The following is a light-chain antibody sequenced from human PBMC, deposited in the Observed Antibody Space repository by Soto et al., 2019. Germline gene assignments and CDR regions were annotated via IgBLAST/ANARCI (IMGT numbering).Light chain of an antibody. V-gene: IGKV3-20*01. CDR2: GAS. Sequence: GLSQSPVTLSLSQGERATLSCRASQSVSSSYLAWYQQKPGQAPRLLIYGASSRATGIPDRFSGSGSGTDFTLTIIRLEPEDFAVYYCQQYGSSPSPFGQGTRLAI. CDR1: QSVSSSY. J-gene: IGKJ5*01. CDR3: QQYGSSPSP.